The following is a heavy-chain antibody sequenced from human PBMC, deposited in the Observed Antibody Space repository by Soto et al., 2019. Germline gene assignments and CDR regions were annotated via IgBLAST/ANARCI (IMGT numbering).Heavy chain of an antibody. CDR2: IDPSYSYT. D-gene: IGHD6-13*01. CDR3: ARPAAAGSYGMDV. CDR1: GYSFTSYW. J-gene: IGHJ6*02. Sequence: GESLKISCNGSGYSFTSYWISWVRQLPGKGLEWMGRIDPSYSYTNYSPSFQGHVTISADKSISTAYLQWSSLKASDTAMYYCARPAAAGSYGMDVWGQGTMVTVSS. V-gene: IGHV5-10-1*01.